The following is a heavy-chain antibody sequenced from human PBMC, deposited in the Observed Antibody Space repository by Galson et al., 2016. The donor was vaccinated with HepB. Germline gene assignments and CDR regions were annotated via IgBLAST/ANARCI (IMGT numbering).Heavy chain of an antibody. V-gene: IGHV3-23*01. CDR1: GFTFSNYA. J-gene: IGHJ4*02. Sequence: RLSCAASGFTFSNYAMSWVRQAPGKGLEWVSGISGSGGSTYYADSVKGRFTISRDNSKNTLFLQMPSLRAEDTAVYYCAKDEGWAAAGRYYFDYWGQGTLVTVSS. CDR2: ISGSGGST. CDR3: AKDEGWAAAGRYYFDY. D-gene: IGHD6-13*01.